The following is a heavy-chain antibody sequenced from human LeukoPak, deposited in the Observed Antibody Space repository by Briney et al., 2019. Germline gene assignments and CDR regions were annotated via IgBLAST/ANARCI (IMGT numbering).Heavy chain of an antibody. D-gene: IGHD5-18*01. V-gene: IGHV4-4*07. CDR3: AREWVDTAMVAPYYYYYYMDV. CDR1: GGSISSYY. CDR2: IYTSGST. J-gene: IGHJ6*03. Sequence: PSETLSLTCTVSGGSISSYYWSWIRQPAGKGLEWIGRIYTSGSTNYNPSLKSRVTMSVDTSKNQFSLKLSSVTAADTAVYYCAREWVDTAMVAPYYYYYYMDVWGKGTTVTVSS.